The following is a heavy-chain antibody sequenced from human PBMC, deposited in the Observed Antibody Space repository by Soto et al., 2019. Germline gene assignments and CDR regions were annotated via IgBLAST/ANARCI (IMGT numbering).Heavy chain of an antibody. CDR1: GYTFTDYY. CDR3: ARDPLGGGAPYYCDY. J-gene: IGHJ4*02. D-gene: IGHD3-16*01. CDR2: INPYTGGT. V-gene: IGHV1-2*02. Sequence: QVQLVQSGAEVKKPGASVRVSCKASGYTFTDYYMHWVRQAPGQGLEWLGWINPYTGGTNYAHKLQDRVTLTRDTSTSTAYLDLGRLTSDDTAVYYCARDPLGGGAPYYCDYWGQGPLVTASS.